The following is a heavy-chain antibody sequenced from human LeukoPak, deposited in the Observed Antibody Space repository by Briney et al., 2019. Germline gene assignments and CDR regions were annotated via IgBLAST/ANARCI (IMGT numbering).Heavy chain of an antibody. J-gene: IGHJ6*03. CDR2: IYYSGST. V-gene: IGHV4-39*07. CDR3: ARGTPQNYDFWSGSYYYYYYMDV. CDR1: GGSISSSSYY. D-gene: IGHD3-3*01. Sequence: NTSETLSLTCTVSGGSISSSSYYWGWIRQPPGKGLEWIGSIYYSGSTYYNPSLKSRVTISVDTSKNQFSLKLSSVTAADTAVYYCARGTPQNYDFWSGSYYYYYYMDVWGKGTTVTVSS.